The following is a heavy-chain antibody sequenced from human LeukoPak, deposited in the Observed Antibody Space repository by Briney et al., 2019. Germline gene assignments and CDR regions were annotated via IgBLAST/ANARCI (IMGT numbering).Heavy chain of an antibody. CDR3: AREGAQNDAFDI. J-gene: IGHJ3*02. CDR1: GGTFSSYA. Sequence: ASVKVSCKASGGTFSSYAISWVRQAPGQGLEWMGGIIPIFGTANYAQKFQGRVTITADESTSTAYMELSSLRSEGTAVYYCAREGAQNDAFDIWGQGTMVTVSS. V-gene: IGHV1-69*13. CDR2: IIPIFGTA.